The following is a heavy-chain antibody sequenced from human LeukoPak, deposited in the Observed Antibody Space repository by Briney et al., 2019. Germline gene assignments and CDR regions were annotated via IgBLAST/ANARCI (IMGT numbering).Heavy chain of an antibody. V-gene: IGHV4-30-4*08. D-gene: IGHD3-16*01. CDR1: NYF. J-gene: IGHJ3*02. CDR2: IYYSGST. Sequence: NYFMSWVRQPPGKGLEWIGYIYYSGSTFYNPSLKSRVTISIDTSKNQFSLRLTFVTAADTAVYYCVRGTSRGGIDIWGQGTMVTVSS. CDR3: VRGTSRGGIDI.